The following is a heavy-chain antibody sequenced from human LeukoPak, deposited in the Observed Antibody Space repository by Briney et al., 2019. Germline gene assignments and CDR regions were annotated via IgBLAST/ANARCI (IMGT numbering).Heavy chain of an antibody. V-gene: IGHV3-23*01. CDR2: ISGSGGST. D-gene: IGHD2-15*01. Sequence: PGGSLRLSCAASGFTFSSYAMSWVRQAPGKGLEWVSAISGSGGSTYYADSVKGRFTISRANSKNTLYLQMNSLRAEDTAVYYCVCIVVVAAAIVGYCSGGSCQIFDYWGQGTLVTVSS. CDR1: GFTFSSYA. J-gene: IGHJ4*02. CDR3: VCIVVVAAAIVGYCSGGSCQIFDY.